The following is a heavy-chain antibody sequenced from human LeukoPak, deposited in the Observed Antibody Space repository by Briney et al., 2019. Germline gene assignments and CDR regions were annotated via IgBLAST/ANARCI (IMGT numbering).Heavy chain of an antibody. Sequence: GGSLRLSCAASGFTVSNNYMSWVRQAPGKGLEWVSLYSGGKTYYADSVKGRFTISRDNSKNTLFLQMNSLRAEDTAVYYCAKSDYYDSSGHPSSFEYWGQGALVTFSS. J-gene: IGHJ4*02. CDR1: GFTVSNNY. V-gene: IGHV3-53*01. CDR3: AKSDYYDSSGHPSSFEY. D-gene: IGHD3-22*01. CDR2: YSGGKT.